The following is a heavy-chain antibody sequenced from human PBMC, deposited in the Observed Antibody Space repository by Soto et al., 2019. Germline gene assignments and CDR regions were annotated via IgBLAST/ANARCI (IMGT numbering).Heavy chain of an antibody. CDR2: ISYDGSNK. Sequence: QVQLVESGGGVVQPGRSLRLSCAASGFTFSSYGMHWVRQAPGKGLEWVAVISYDGSNKYYADSVKGRFTISRDNSKNPLYLQMNSLRAEDTAVYYCAKDAPIAAAGFFFDYWGQGTLVTVSS. J-gene: IGHJ4*02. CDR1: GFTFSSYG. D-gene: IGHD6-13*01. CDR3: AKDAPIAAAGFFFDY. V-gene: IGHV3-30*18.